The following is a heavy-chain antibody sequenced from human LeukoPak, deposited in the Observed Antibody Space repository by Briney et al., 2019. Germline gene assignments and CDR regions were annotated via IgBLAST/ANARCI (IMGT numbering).Heavy chain of an antibody. D-gene: IGHD1-26*01. V-gene: IGHV1-69*01. J-gene: IGHJ4*02. CDR2: IIPIFGTA. CDR3: ARGRSGSYYYFDY. CDR1: GFTFSSYA. Sequence: GGSLRLSCAASGFTFSSYAISWVRQAPGQGLEWMGGIIPIFGTANYAQKFQGRVTITADESTSTAYMELSSLRSEDTAVYYCARGRSGSYYYFDYWGQGTLVTVSS.